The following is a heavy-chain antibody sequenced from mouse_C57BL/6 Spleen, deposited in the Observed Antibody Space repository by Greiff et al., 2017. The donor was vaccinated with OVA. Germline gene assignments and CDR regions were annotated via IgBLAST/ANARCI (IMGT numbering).Heavy chain of an antibody. Sequence: EVKVVESGEGLVKPGGSLKLSCAASGFTFSSYAMSWVRQTPEKRLEWVAYISSGGDYIYYADTVKGRFTISRDNARNTLYLQMSSLKSEDTAMYYCTRDGGSGGAMDYWGQGTSVTVSS. CDR3: TRDGGSGGAMDY. V-gene: IGHV5-9-1*02. D-gene: IGHD1-1*01. CDR1: GFTFSSYA. J-gene: IGHJ4*01. CDR2: ISSGGDYI.